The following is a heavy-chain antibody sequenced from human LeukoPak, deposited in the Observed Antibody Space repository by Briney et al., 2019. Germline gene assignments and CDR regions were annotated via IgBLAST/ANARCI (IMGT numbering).Heavy chain of an antibody. J-gene: IGHJ6*02. Sequence: GSSVKVSCKASGGTFSSYAISWVRQAPGQGLEWMGGIIPIFGTANYAQKFQGRVTITTDESTSTAYMELSSLRSEDTAVYYCARGREYYDILTGPQPYGMDVWGQGTTVTVSS. CDR2: IIPIFGTA. V-gene: IGHV1-69*05. D-gene: IGHD3-9*01. CDR1: GGTFSSYA. CDR3: ARGREYYDILTGPQPYGMDV.